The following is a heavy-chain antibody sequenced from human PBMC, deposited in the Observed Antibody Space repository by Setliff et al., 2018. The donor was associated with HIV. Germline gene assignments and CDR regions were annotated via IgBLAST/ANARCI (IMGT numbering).Heavy chain of an antibody. J-gene: IGHJ4*02. V-gene: IGHV3-48*03. CDR1: GFTFNNYE. CDR2: ISSSGKIK. Sequence: GGSLRLSCVGSGFTFNNYEMNWVRQAPGKGLEWISYISSSGKIKYYADSVKGRFTISRDNSKNTVYLQMNSLRAEDTAVYYCARLLAVSGHWPFDYWGQGTLVTVPQ. CDR3: ARLLAVSGHWPFDY. D-gene: IGHD6-19*01.